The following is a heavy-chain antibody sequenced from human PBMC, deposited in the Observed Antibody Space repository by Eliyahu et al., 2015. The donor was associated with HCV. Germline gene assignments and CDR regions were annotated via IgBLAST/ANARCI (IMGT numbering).Heavy chain of an antibody. J-gene: IGHJ6*03. CDR2: XKSKMDGGAT. Sequence: EVQLVESGGGLVKPGGSLRXSCAASGXTFXQAWMSWVRQAPGKGLXWXGRXKSKMDGGATDYAAPVKGRFTISRDDSKSTXYLQMNSLKTEDTAVYYCTTGAPGGFDYYLDVWGQGTTVTVSS. CDR1: GXTFXQAW. CDR3: TTGAPGGFDYYLDV. V-gene: IGHV3-15*01. D-gene: IGHD3-10*01.